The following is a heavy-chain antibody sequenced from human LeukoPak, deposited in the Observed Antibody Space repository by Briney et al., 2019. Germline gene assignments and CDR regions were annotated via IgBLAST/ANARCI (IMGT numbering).Heavy chain of an antibody. CDR3: ARRVGVYGYYYFDY. J-gene: IGHJ4*02. CDR1: GFTFSRYW. Sequence: GGSLILSCAASGFTFSRYWMHWVRQAPGKGLVWVSRINSDGSTTTYADSVKGRFTISRDNAKNTLYLQMNSLRAEDTAVYYCARRVGVYGYYYFDYWGQGTLVTVSS. CDR2: INSDGSTT. D-gene: IGHD5-18*01. V-gene: IGHV3-74*01.